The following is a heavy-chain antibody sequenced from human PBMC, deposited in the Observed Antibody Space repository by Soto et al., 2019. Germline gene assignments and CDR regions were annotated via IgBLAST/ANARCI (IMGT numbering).Heavy chain of an antibody. Sequence: ASVKVSCKASGHTFTSYGISWVRQAPGQGLEWMGWISAYNGNTNYAQKLQGRVTMTTDTSTSTAYMELRSLRSDDTAVYYCARSPDVLRFLEWSINWFDPWGQGTLVTVSS. CDR1: GHTFTSYG. J-gene: IGHJ5*02. CDR2: ISAYNGNT. D-gene: IGHD3-3*01. CDR3: ARSPDVLRFLEWSINWFDP. V-gene: IGHV1-18*01.